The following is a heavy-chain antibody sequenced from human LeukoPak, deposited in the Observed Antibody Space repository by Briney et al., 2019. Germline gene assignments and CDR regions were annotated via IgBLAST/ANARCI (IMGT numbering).Heavy chain of an antibody. CDR3: ASIGGEQNDY. Sequence: SETLSLTCTVSGGSISSYYWSWIRQPPGKGLEWIGYIYYSGCTNYNPSLKSRVTISVDTSKNQFSLKLSSVTAADTAVYYCASIGGEQNDYWGQGTLVTVSS. J-gene: IGHJ4*02. CDR2: IYYSGCT. CDR1: GGSISSYY. D-gene: IGHD1/OR15-1a*01. V-gene: IGHV4-59*01.